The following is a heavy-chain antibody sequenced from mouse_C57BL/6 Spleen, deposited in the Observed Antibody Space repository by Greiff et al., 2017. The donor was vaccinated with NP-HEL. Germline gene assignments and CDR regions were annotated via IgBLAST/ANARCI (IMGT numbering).Heavy chain of an antibody. J-gene: IGHJ2*01. D-gene: IGHD1-1*01. Sequence: QVQLRQPGADLVKPGASVKRSCRASGYTFTSYWMHWVKQRPGRGLGWIGRINPNSGGTKYNEKFKSKATLTVDKPSSPAYMQLSSLTSEDSAVYYCARYYYGPWGQGTTLTVSS. CDR2: INPNSGGT. CDR3: ARYYYGP. CDR1: GYTFTSYW. V-gene: IGHV1-72*01.